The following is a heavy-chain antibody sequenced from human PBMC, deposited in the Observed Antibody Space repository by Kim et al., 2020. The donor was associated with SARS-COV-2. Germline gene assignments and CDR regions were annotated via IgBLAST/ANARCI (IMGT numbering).Heavy chain of an antibody. V-gene: IGHV7-4-1*02. J-gene: IGHJ4*02. CDR2: TGNP. Sequence: TGNPTYAQGFTGRFVFSLDTSVSTAYLQISSLKAEDTAVYYCARDPSCGYWGQGTLVTVSS. CDR3: ARDPSCGY.